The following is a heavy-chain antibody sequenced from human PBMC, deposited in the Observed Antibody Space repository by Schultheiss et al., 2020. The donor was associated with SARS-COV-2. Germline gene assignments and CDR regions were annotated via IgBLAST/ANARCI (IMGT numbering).Heavy chain of an antibody. D-gene: IGHD2-2*01. J-gene: IGHJ6*03. CDR2: INHSGST. V-gene: IGHV4-34*01. CDR3: AGVPAVTFRYYYYYYMDV. Sequence: SETLSLTCAVYGGSFSGYYWSWIRQPPGKGLEWIGEINHSGSTNYNPSLKSRVTISVDTSKNQFSLKLSSVTAADTAVYYCAGVPAVTFRYYYYYYMDVWCNGTTVTVSS. CDR1: GGSFSGYY.